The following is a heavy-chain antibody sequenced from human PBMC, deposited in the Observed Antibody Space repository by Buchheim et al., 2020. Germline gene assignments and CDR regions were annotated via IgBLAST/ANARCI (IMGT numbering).Heavy chain of an antibody. CDR2: IYYSGIS. CDR3: ARLPGSSVEVSTAVSAFDV. V-gene: IGHV4-30-4*01. CDR1: GGSVTRGDYY. D-gene: IGHD1-26*01. J-gene: IGHJ3*01. Sequence: HVQLQESGPGLVKPSQTLSLTCTVSGGSVTRGDYYWSWIRQPPGKGLEWIGYIYYSGISFYNPSLRSRLTMSIDTSKNQFSLRLNSVTAADAAVYYCARLPGSSVEVSTAVSAFDVWGQGT.